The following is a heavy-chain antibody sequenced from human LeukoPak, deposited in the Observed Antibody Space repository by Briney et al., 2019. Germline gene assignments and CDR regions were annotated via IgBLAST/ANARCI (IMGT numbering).Heavy chain of an antibody. V-gene: IGHV1-46*03. CDR3: ARDEGYSYGSGHFDY. D-gene: IGHD5-18*01. CDR2: INPSGGST. CDR1: GYTFTSYY. J-gene: IGHJ4*02. Sequence: ASVKVSCKASGYTFTSYYMHWVRQAPGQGLEWMGIINPSGGSTSYAQKFQGRVTMTRDTSTSTVYMELSSLRSEDTAVYYGARDEGYSYGSGHFDYWGQGTLVTVSS.